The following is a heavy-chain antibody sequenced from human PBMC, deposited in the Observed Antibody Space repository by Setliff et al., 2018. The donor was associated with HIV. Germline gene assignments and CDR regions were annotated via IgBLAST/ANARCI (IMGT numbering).Heavy chain of an antibody. J-gene: IGHJ4*02. V-gene: IGHV3-30*03. CDR3: ASHTPYYDYVWGSPRPQHYFDY. Sequence: GGSLRLSCVGSGFKFSDYVMHWVRQAPGKGLEWVAVMSYDEKNKDYGDSVKGRFIISRDNSKNTLNLQINSLRPEDTAVYYCASHTPYYDYVWGSPRPQHYFDYWGQGTLVTAPQ. CDR2: MSYDEKNK. CDR1: GFKFSDYV. D-gene: IGHD3-16*01.